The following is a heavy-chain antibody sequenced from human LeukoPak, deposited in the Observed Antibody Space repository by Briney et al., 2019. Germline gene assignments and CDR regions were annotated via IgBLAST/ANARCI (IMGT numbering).Heavy chain of an antibody. CDR1: GYTFTSHY. D-gene: IGHD1-26*01. CDR3: ARDNSVGDVAWWFDP. V-gene: IGHV1-46*01. Sequence: ASVKVSCKASGYTFTSHYMHWVRQAPGQGLEWLGLINPSGSSTHYAQKFQGRVTMTRGMSTTTGYMELSSLRSEDTAVYYCARDNSVGDVAWWFDPWGQGTLVTVSS. CDR2: INPSGSST. J-gene: IGHJ5*02.